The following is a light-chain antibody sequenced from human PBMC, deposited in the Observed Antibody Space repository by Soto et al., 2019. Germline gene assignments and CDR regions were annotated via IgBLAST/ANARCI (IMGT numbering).Light chain of an antibody. CDR2: GAS. Sequence: DIQMTQSPSSLSASVGDRVTITCRASQGIRNDLGWYQQKPGKAPKRLMYGASTLQSGVQSRFRGSGSGTELSLTISSLQPEDFATYYCLHQNSYLALSFGGGTKVEIK. CDR1: QGIRND. V-gene: IGKV1-17*01. J-gene: IGKJ4*01. CDR3: LHQNSYLALS.